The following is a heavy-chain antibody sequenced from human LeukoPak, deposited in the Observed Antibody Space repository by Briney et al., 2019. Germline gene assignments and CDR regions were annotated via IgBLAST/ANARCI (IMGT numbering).Heavy chain of an antibody. CDR2: IYPSGST. Sequence: SETLSLTSTVSGGSINSYYWSWIRQPAGKGLEWIGRIYPSGSTSYDPSLKSRVSMSVDTSKNQFYLKLTSVTAADTAVYYCARDPSLFSGYFDSWGQGTLVTVSS. D-gene: IGHD2-15*01. J-gene: IGHJ4*02. CDR1: GGSINSYY. V-gene: IGHV4-4*07. CDR3: ARDPSLFSGYFDS.